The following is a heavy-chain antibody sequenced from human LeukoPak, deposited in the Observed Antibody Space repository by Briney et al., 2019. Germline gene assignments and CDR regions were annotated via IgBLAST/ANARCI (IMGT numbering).Heavy chain of an antibody. CDR3: ARGRGLTLSYHYFDY. CDR1: RSTFSSYS. CDR2: ISSSSSTT. D-gene: IGHD3-10*01. Sequence: GGSLRLSCAASRSTFSSYSMNWVRQAPGKGLEWVSSISSSSSTTYYADSVKGRFTISRDNAKNSLYLQVNSLRDEDTAVYYCARGRGLTLSYHYFDYWGQGTLVTVSS. V-gene: IGHV3-48*02. J-gene: IGHJ4*02.